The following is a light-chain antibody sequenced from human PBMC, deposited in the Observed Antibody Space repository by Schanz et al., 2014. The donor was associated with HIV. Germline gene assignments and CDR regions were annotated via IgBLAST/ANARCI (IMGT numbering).Light chain of an antibody. V-gene: IGLV2-14*01. CDR1: TSDIGGYEY. Sequence: QSALTQPASVSGSPGQSITISCTGITSDIGGYEYVSWYQQHPGKAPKLMIYEVRNRPSGVSNRFSGSKSGNTASLTVSGLQAEDEADYYCSSYAGSNKFWVFGGGTKLTVL. J-gene: IGLJ3*02. CDR2: EVR. CDR3: SSYAGSNKFWV.